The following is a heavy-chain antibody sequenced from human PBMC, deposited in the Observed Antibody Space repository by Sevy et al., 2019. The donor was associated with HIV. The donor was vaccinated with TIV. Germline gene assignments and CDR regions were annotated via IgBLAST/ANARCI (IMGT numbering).Heavy chain of an antibody. J-gene: IGHJ5*02. CDR2: IDPSDSYT. Sequence: GESLKISCKGSGYSFTSYWISWVRQMPGKGLEWMGRIDPSDSYTNYSPSFQGHVTISADKSISTAYLQWSSLKASDTAMYYCAYGTGSCHNWFDPWGQGTLVTVSS. V-gene: IGHV5-10-1*01. CDR3: AYGTGSCHNWFDP. CDR1: GYSFTSYW. D-gene: IGHD3-10*01.